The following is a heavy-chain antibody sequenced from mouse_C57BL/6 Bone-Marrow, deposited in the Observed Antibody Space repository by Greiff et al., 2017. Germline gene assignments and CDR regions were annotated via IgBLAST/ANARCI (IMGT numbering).Heavy chain of an antibody. CDR2: IHPTSGST. CDR1: GYTFTSYW. D-gene: IGHD2-5*01. J-gene: IGHJ4*01. V-gene: IGHV1-64*01. CDR3: ARKDSKGGMDY. Sequence: VQLQQPGAELVKPGASVKLSCKASGYTFTSYWMHWVKQRPGQGLEWIGMIHPTSGSTNYNEKFKSKATLTVDKSSSTAYMQLSSLTSEDSAVYYCARKDSKGGMDYWGQGTSVTVSS.